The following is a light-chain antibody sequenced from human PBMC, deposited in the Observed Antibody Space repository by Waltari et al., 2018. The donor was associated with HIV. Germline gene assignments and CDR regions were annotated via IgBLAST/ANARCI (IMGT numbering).Light chain of an antibody. CDR2: DES. Sequence: SNALPQPPSVSVAPGKTARITCGGTNIGSKSAHWYQQKPGQAPVVVVFDESDRPSGIPERFSGSNSANTATLTISTVEAGDEADYYCQVWDSRRDWVFGGGTKLTVL. V-gene: IGLV3-21*03. CDR1: NIGSKS. CDR3: QVWDSRRDWV. J-gene: IGLJ3*02.